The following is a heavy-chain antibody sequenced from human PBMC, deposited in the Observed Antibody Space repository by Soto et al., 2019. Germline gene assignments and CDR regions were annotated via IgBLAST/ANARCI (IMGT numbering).Heavy chain of an antibody. Sequence: KTSETLSLTCSVSGGSINSYWWSWIRQPAGKGLEWIGRVYSSGTTDYNPSLNSRATLSVETSKNQFSLKLSSVTAADTAVYYCARDIGSYAYGEGYWGQGIQVTV. D-gene: IGHD3-10*01. CDR3: ARDIGSYAYGEGY. V-gene: IGHV4-4*07. CDR1: GGSINSYW. CDR2: VYSSGTT. J-gene: IGHJ4*02.